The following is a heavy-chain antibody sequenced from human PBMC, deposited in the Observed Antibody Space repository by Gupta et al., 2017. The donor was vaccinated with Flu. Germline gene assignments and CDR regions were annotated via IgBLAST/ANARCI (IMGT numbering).Heavy chain of an antibody. Sequence: QVPLQQWGAGRVKPSETLSPTCALYGGTLSGCYWSWIRQPPGKGMAWIGEINHSGSTNYNPSLKSRVTISVDTSKNQFSLKLSSVTAADTAVYYCARGLDGVPPVAGIFDYWGQGTLVTVSS. CDR2: INHSGST. V-gene: IGHV4-34*01. D-gene: IGHD6-19*01. CDR1: GGTLSGCY. J-gene: IGHJ4*02. CDR3: ARGLDGVPPVAGIFDY.